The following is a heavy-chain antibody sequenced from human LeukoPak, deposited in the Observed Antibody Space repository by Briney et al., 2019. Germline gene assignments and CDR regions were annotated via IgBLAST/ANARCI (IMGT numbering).Heavy chain of an antibody. CDR1: GGTFSSYA. V-gene: IGHV1-69*13. CDR2: IIPIFGTA. J-gene: IGHJ6*02. CDR3: ARATYYDFWSGYSDRYYYYGMDV. Sequence: ASVNVSCKASGGTFSSYAISWVRQAPGQGLEWMGGIIPIFGTANYAQKFQGRVTITADESTSTAYMELSSLRSEDTAVYYCARATYYDFWSGYSDRYYYYGMDVWGQGTTVTVSS. D-gene: IGHD3-3*01.